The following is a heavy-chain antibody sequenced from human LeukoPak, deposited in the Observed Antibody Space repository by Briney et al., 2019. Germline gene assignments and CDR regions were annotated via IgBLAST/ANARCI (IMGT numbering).Heavy chain of an antibody. CDR1: GGSISSYY. J-gene: IGHJ3*02. CDR3: ARDRYNWNLGAFDI. V-gene: IGHV4-4*07. D-gene: IGHD1-7*01. Sequence: SETLSLTCTVSGGSISSYYWSWIRQPAGKGLEWIGRIYTSGSTNYNPSLKSRVTMSVDTSKNQFSLKLSSVAAADTAVYYCARDRYNWNLGAFDIWGQGTMVTVSS. CDR2: IYTSGST.